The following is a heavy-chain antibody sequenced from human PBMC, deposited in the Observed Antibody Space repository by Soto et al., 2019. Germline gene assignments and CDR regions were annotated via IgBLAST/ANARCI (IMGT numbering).Heavy chain of an antibody. V-gene: IGHV1-69*01. CDR2: IIPIFGTA. D-gene: IGHD3-22*01. J-gene: IGHJ6*02. Sequence: QVQLVQSGAEVKKPGSSVKVSCKASGGTFSSYAISWVRQAPGQGLEWMGGIIPIFGTANYAQKVQGRVTITADESTSRAYMELSSLRSEDTAVYYCARDRVGYYDSSGYYTNYYYYDGMDVWGQGTTVTFSS. CDR3: ARDRVGYYDSSGYYTNYYYYDGMDV. CDR1: GGTFSSYA.